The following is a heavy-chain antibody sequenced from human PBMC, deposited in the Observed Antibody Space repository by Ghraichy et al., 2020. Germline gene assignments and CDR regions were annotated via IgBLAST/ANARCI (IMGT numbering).Heavy chain of an antibody. CDR2: TYWNDDK. CDR1: GFSLSTTGVG. J-gene: IGHJ4*02. Sequence: SGPTLVKPTQTLTLTCTFSGFSLSTTGVGVGWIRQPPGKALEWLAFTYWNDDKRYSPSLKSRLTITKDTSKNQVVLTMTNLDPVDTATYYCAHSSMAARFDYWGQGTLVTVSS. CDR3: AHSSMAARFDY. V-gene: IGHV2-5*01. D-gene: IGHD6-6*01.